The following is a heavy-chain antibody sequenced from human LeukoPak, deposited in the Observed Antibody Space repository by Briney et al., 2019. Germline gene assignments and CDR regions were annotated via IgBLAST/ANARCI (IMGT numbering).Heavy chain of an antibody. D-gene: IGHD5-18*01. V-gene: IGHV4-4*07. Sequence: SETLSLTCTVSGGSISSYYWSWIRQPAGKGLEWIGRIHTSGSTNYNPSLKSRVFISVDMSKNQFSLKLSSVTAADRAVYYCARQSGYSDSSGYAQWGQGALVTVSS. CDR1: GGSISSYY. CDR3: ARQSGYSDSSGYAQ. CDR2: IHTSGST. J-gene: IGHJ4*02.